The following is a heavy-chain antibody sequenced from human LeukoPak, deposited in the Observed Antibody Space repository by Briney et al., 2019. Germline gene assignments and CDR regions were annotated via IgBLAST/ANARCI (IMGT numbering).Heavy chain of an antibody. J-gene: IGHJ4*02. CDR3: ARVHQLLWFGYFDY. CDR1: GYTFTSYG. CDR2: ISAYNGNT. Sequence: GASVKVSYKASGYTFTSYGISWVRQAPGQGLEWMGWISAYNGNTNYAQKLQGRVTMTTDTSTSTAYMELRSLRSDDTAVYYCARVHQLLWFGYFDYWGQGTLVTVSS. V-gene: IGHV1-18*01. D-gene: IGHD3-10*01.